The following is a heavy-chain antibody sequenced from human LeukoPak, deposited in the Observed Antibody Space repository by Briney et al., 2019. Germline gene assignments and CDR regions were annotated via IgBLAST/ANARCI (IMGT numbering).Heavy chain of an antibody. Sequence: PSETLSLTCSVSGGSISGYYWSWIRHPPGKGLEWSGYIYFTGTTNYYPSLQSRVTVSLDTSKNQFSLKLRSVTAADTAVYYCARGKGRYYGSGSKIRYYFDYWGQGTLVTVSS. CDR3: ARGKGRYYGSGSKIRYYFDY. CDR2: IYFTGTT. D-gene: IGHD3-10*01. V-gene: IGHV4-59*12. J-gene: IGHJ4*02. CDR1: GGSISGYY.